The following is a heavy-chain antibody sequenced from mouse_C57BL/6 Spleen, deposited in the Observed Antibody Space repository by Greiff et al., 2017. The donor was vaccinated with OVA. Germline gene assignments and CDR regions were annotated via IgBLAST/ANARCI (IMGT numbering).Heavy chain of an antibody. CDR1: GYAFSSSW. Sequence: SGPELVKPGASVQISCKASGYAFSSSWMNWVKQRPGKGLEWIGRIYPGDGDTNYNGKFKGKATLTADKSSSTAYMQLSSLTSEDSAVYFCARFITTGYYAMDDWGQGTSVTVSS. CDR3: ARFITTGYYAMDD. CDR2: IYPGDGDT. D-gene: IGHD1-1*01. V-gene: IGHV1-82*01. J-gene: IGHJ4*01.